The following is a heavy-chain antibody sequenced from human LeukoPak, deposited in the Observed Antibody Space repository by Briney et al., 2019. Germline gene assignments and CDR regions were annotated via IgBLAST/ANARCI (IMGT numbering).Heavy chain of an antibody. V-gene: IGHV4-34*01. CDR1: GGSFSGYY. CDR2: INHSGST. CDR3: AREKYSSSPSRRIVDI. D-gene: IGHD6-6*01. J-gene: IGHJ3*02. Sequence: SETLSLTCAVYGGSFSGYYWSWIRQPPGKGLEWIGEINHSGSTNYNPSLKSRVTISVDTSKNQFSLKLGSVTAADTAVYYCAREKYSSSPSRRIVDIWGQGTMVTVSS.